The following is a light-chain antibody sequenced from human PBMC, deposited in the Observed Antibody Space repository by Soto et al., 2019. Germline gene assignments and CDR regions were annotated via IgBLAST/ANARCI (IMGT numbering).Light chain of an antibody. CDR3: VHGTRWLWT. CDR2: KVS. CDR1: QSLVFSDGNTY. J-gene: IGKJ1*01. Sequence: DVVLTQSPLSLPVALGQPASISCRSSQSLVFSDGNTYLNWFQQRPGQSPRRLIYKVSNRDSGVPARFSGSGSGADFTLKISRVEAEDVGVYCCVHGTRWLWTFRQGTKVEIK. V-gene: IGKV2-30*01.